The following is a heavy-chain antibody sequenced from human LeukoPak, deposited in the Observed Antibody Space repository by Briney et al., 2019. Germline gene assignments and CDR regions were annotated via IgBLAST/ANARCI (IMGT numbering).Heavy chain of an antibody. J-gene: IGHJ5*02. CDR3: AKAGANWFDP. CDR2: ISRSGDNT. D-gene: IGHD3-10*01. CDR1: GLTFSGYA. V-gene: IGHV3-23*01. Sequence: GGSLRLSCAASGLTFSGYAMSWVRQAPGKGLQWVSTISRSGDNTYYADSVKGRFTISRDNSKNTLYLQMSSLRAEDTAVYYCAKAGANWFDPWGQGTLVTVSS.